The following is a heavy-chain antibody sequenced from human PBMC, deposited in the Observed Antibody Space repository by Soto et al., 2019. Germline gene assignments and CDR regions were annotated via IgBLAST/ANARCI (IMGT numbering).Heavy chain of an antibody. CDR1: GGSISSSSYY. V-gene: IGHV4-39*01. CDR2: IYYSGST. D-gene: IGHD3-3*01. J-gene: IGHJ6*01. CDR3: AGNFAVVYSSYGMDA. Sequence: SETLSLTCTVSGGSISSSSYYWGWIRQPPGKGLEWIGSIYYSGSTYYNPSLKSRVTISVDTSKNQFSLKLSSVTAADTAVYYCAGNFAVVYSSYGMDAWGQGTPVT.